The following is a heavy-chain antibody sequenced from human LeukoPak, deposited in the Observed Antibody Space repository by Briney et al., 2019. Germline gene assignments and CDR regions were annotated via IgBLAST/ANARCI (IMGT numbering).Heavy chain of an antibody. V-gene: IGHV1-8*01. J-gene: IGHJ6*03. CDR1: GYTFTSYD. Sequence: ASVKVSCKASGYTFTSYDINWVRQATGQGLEWMGWMNPNSGNTGYAQKFQGRVTMTRNTSISTAYMELSSLRSDDTAVYYCARGDMVRGLYYMDVWGRGTTVTVSS. CDR3: ARGDMVRGLYYMDV. CDR2: MNPNSGNT. D-gene: IGHD3-10*01.